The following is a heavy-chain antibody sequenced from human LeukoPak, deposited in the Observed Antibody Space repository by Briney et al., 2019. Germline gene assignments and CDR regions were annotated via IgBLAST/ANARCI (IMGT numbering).Heavy chain of an antibody. CDR3: ARHLGGNGVPFDY. Sequence: SETLSLTCTVSGGSISSYYWSWIRQPPGKGLEWIGYIYYSGSTKYNPSLKSRVTISVDTSKSQFSLKLSSVTAADTAVYYCARHLGGNGVPFDYWGQGTLVTVSS. J-gene: IGHJ4*02. V-gene: IGHV4-59*08. CDR2: IYYSGST. D-gene: IGHD2-8*01. CDR1: GGSISSYY.